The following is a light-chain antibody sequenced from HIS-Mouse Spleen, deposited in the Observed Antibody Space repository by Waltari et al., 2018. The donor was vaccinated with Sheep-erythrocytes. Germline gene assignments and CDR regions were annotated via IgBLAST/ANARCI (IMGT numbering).Light chain of an antibody. Sequence: DIQMTQSPSSLSASVGDRVTITCRASQSISSYLNWYQQKPGKAPKLLIYAASSLQRGVPSRFNGSGSGTDFTLTISSLQPEDFATYYCQQSYSTPPTFGGGTKVEIK. CDR1: QSISSY. CDR2: AAS. CDR3: QQSYSTPPT. V-gene: IGKV1-39*01. J-gene: IGKJ4*01.